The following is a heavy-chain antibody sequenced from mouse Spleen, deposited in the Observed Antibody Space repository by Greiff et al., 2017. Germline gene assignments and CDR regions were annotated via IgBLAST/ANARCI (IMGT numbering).Heavy chain of an antibody. Sequence: SGPELVKPGALVKISCKASGYTFTSYDINWVKQRPGQGLEWIGWIYPGDGSTKYNEKFKGKATLTADKSSSTAYMQLSSLTSENSAVYFCARGELGRGYFDYWGQGTTLTVSS. V-gene: IGHV1S33*01. CDR1: GYTFTSYD. CDR2: IYPGDGST. D-gene: IGHD4-1*01. CDR3: ARGELGRGYFDY. J-gene: IGHJ2*01.